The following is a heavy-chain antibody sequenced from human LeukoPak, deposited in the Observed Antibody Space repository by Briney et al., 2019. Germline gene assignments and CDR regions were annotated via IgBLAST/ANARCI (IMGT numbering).Heavy chain of an antibody. D-gene: IGHD1-14*01. J-gene: IGHJ4*02. CDR2: LYSDGNT. V-gene: IGHV3-53*01. Sequence: GGSLRLSCAASGFTVITNDMTWVRQAPGKGLEWVSVLYSDGNTKYADSVQGRFIISRDNSKNTLYLEMNSLRPDDTAVYYCARGVEPLAANTLAYWGQGTLGTVSS. CDR1: GFTVITND. CDR3: ARGVEPLAANTLAY.